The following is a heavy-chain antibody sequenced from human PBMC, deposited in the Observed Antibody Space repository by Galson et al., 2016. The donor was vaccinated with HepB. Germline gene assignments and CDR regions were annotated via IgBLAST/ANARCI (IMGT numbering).Heavy chain of an antibody. CDR1: GFTFSSFA. J-gene: IGHJ4*02. V-gene: IGHV3-74*01. D-gene: IGHD2-15*01. CDR2: IDENGGIT. Sequence: SLRLSCAASGFTFSSFAMHWVRQAPGKGLVWVSRIDENGGITTYADSVQGRFTISRDNAKKTLFLQMNSLRDEDTAVYYCIRDLAGPFDSWGQGTLVTVSS. CDR3: IRDLAGPFDS.